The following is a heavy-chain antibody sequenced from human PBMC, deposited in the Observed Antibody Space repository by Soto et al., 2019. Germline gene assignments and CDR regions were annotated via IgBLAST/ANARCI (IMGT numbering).Heavy chain of an antibody. V-gene: IGHV1-18*01. CDR1: GYTFINYH. J-gene: IGHJ4*02. D-gene: IGHD5-12*01. Sequence: QVQLVQSGGEVKKPGASVTVSCKASGYTFINYHITWVRQAPGQGLEWMAWINTYNGMTDYAQKFQGRVTMTRDTSTSPAYMELRNLGSDDTAGYFCAKSPRGEMATDWGQGTLVTVSS. CDR2: INTYNGMT. CDR3: AKSPRGEMATD.